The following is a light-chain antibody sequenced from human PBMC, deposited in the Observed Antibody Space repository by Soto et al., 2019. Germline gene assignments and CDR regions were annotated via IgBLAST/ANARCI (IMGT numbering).Light chain of an antibody. CDR3: HVWDSGSDHYV. CDR2: DDF. V-gene: IGLV3-21*02. CDR1: DIGSKS. J-gene: IGLJ1*01. Sequence: SYELAQPPSVSVAPGQTAKISCGGGDIGSKSVHWYRQRPGQAPVLVVFDDFDRPSAIPERFSGSNSGNTATLTISRVEAGDEADYYCHVWDSGSDHYVFGTGTKLTVL.